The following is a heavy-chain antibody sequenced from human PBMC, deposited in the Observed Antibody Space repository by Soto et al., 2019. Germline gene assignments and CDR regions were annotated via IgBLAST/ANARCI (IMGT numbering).Heavy chain of an antibody. CDR3: AREGCSGGSCYGFCDP. J-gene: IGHJ5*02. V-gene: IGHV4-4*02. CDR1: SGSISSSNW. Sequence: QVQLQESGPGLVKPSGTLSLTCAVSSGSISSSNWWRWVRQPAGKGLEWIGEIYHRGSTNYNPALTSRVTTSVDEANNQCSLKLSSGTAVGTAVYYGAREGCSGGSCYGFCDPWGLGSLVTVSS. CDR2: IYHRGST. D-gene: IGHD2-15*01.